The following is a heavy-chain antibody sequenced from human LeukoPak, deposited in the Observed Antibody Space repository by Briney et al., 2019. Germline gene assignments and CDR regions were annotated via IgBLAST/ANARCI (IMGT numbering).Heavy chain of an antibody. CDR2: IWYDGSNK. CDR1: GFTFSSYG. V-gene: IGHV3-33*01. J-gene: IGHJ4*02. D-gene: IGHD3-10*01. CDR3: AREGSLWFGELLFTGFDY. Sequence: GRSLRLSCAASGFTFSSYGMHWVRQAPGKGLEWVAVIWYDGSNKYYADSVKGRFTISRDNSKNTLYLQMNSLRAEDTAVYYCAREGSLWFGELLFTGFDYWGQGTLVTVSS.